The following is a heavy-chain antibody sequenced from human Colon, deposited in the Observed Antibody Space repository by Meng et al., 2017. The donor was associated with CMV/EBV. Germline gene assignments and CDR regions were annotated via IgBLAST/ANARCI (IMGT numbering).Heavy chain of an antibody. CDR1: GGSISSYY. CDR2: IYHTGRT. V-gene: IGHV4-59*01. J-gene: IGHJ4*02. Sequence: LETLSLTCSVSGGSISSYYWSWIRQSPGKGLEYIGYIYHTGRTNYNPSLQGRVSISQDPSKNQFFLDLTSVTTADTAVYYCARVLNTLGLFDYWGQGKLVTVSS. CDR3: ARVLNTLGLFDY.